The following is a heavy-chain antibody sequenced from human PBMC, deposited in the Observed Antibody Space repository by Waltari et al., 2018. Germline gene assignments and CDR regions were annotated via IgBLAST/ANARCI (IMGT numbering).Heavy chain of an antibody. J-gene: IGHJ4*02. CDR1: GAVVSNGG. V-gene: IGHV6-1*01. CDR2: KYYKAKGNI. Sequence: QVQLQESGPGLVKPSQTLSLTCAISGAVVSNGGWNWIRQSPSRGLEWLGRKYYKAKGNIDNAVTVQSRININADPSKNQVSLQLNSVTPEDTAVYYCTRGWLRTGFVYWGQGISVTVSS. D-gene: IGHD5-12*01. CDR3: TRGWLRTGFVY.